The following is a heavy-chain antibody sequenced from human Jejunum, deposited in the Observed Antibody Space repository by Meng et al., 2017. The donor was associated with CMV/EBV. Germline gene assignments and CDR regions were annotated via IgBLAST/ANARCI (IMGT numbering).Heavy chain of an antibody. CDR3: ARGPSGSTWYYFDY. CDR2: ISSGSSSV. D-gene: IGHD6-13*01. V-gene: IGHV3-48*04. J-gene: IGHJ4*02. Sequence: SGFTFSSYSINWVRRAPGKGLEWVSYISSGSSSVYYTDSVKGRFTISRDNAKNSLYLQMNSLRAEDTAVYYCARGPSGSTWYYFDYWGQGTLVTVSS. CDR1: GFTFSSYS.